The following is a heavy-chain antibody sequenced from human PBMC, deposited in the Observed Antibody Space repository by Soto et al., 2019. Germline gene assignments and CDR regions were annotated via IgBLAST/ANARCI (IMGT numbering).Heavy chain of an antibody. Sequence: PGGSLRLSCAASGFTFSSYSMNWVRQAPGKGLEWVSSISSSSSYIYYADSVKGRFTISRDNAKNSLCLQMNSLRAEDTAVYYCARDPSLAPYSNTDYWGQGTLVTVSS. V-gene: IGHV3-21*01. CDR2: ISSSSSYI. J-gene: IGHJ4*02. D-gene: IGHD4-4*01. CDR3: ARDPSLAPYSNTDY. CDR1: GFTFSSYS.